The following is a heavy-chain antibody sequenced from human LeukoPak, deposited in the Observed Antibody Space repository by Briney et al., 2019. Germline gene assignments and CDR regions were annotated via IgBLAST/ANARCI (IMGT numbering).Heavy chain of an antibody. CDR3: ARGLEMATMTFDY. J-gene: IGHJ4*02. CDR2: IYPGDSDT. CDR1: GYSFTSYW. D-gene: IGHD5-24*01. V-gene: IGHV5-51*01. Sequence: GESPKISCKGSGYSFTSYWIGWVRQMPGKGLEWMGIIYPGDSDTRYSPSFQGQVTISADKSISTAYLQWSSLKASDTAIYYCARGLEMATMTFDYWGQGTLVTVSS.